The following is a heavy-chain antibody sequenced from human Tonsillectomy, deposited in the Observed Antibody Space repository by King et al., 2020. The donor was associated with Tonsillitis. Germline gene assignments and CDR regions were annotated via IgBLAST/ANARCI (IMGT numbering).Heavy chain of an antibody. CDR3: AKEGPFCSGGSCYSGDAFDI. CDR2: ISYDGSNK. Sequence: VQLVESGGGVVQPGRSLRLSCAASGFTFSSYGMHWVRQAPGKGLEWVAVISYDGSNKYYADSVKGRFTISRDNSKNTLYLQMNSLRPEDTAVYYCAKEGPFCSGGSCYSGDAFDIWGQGTMVTVSS. D-gene: IGHD2-15*01. CDR1: GFTFSSYG. J-gene: IGHJ3*02. V-gene: IGHV3-30*18.